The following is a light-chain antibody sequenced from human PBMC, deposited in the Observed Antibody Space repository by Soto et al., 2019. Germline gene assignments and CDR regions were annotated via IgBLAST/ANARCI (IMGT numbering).Light chain of an antibody. J-gene: IGLJ1*01. Sequence: QSALTQPASVSGSPGQSITISCTGTSSDLGGYNYVFWYQQHPGKAPKLMIYDVSNRPSGVSNRFSGSKSGNTASLTISGLQAEDEADYYCGSYTTTSTPLYVFGTATKVTVL. CDR2: DVS. V-gene: IGLV2-14*01. CDR3: GSYTTTSTPLYV. CDR1: SSDLGGYNY.